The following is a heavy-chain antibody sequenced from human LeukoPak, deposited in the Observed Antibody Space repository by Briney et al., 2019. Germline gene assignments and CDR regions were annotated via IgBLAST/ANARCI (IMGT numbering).Heavy chain of an antibody. J-gene: IGHJ5*02. Sequence: GGSLRLSCAASGFTFSSYAMSWVRQAPGKGLEWVSAISGSGGSTYYADSVKGRFTISRDNSKNTLYLQMNSLRAEDTAVYYCAKEPRPYYDFWSGYYHNNWFDPWGQGTLATVSS. CDR1: GFTFSSYA. CDR2: ISGSGGST. CDR3: AKEPRPYYDFWSGYYHNNWFDP. D-gene: IGHD3-3*01. V-gene: IGHV3-23*01.